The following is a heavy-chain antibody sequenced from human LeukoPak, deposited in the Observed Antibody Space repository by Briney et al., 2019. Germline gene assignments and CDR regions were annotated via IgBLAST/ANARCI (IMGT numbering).Heavy chain of an antibody. Sequence: ASVKVSCKASGYTFTTHGITWVRQAPGQGLEWVGWIGPYNGATSYARHLQGRVTLTADTSTSTAYMDLTSLESDDTAVYYCARASGSYPQFDYWGQGTLVTVSS. CDR3: ARASGSYPQFDY. D-gene: IGHD1-26*01. CDR2: IGPYNGAT. V-gene: IGHV1-18*01. CDR1: GYTFTTHG. J-gene: IGHJ4*02.